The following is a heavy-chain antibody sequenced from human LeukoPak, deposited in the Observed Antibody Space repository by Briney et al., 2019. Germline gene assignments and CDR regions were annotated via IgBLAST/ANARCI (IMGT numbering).Heavy chain of an antibody. D-gene: IGHD2-15*01. Sequence: PGGSLRLSCAASGFTFSSYSMNWVRQAPGKGLEWVSSISSSSTFIYYADSVKGRFTISRDNAKSSLYLQMNSLRAEDTAVYYCARDLMCSYYGMDVWGQGTTVTVSS. CDR3: ARDLMCSYYGMDV. J-gene: IGHJ6*02. V-gene: IGHV3-21*01. CDR2: ISSSSTFI. CDR1: GFTFSSYS.